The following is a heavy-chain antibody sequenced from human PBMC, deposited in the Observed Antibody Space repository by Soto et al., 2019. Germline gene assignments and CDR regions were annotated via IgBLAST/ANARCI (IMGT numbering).Heavy chain of an antibody. CDR1: DDSISSYY. D-gene: IGHD3-9*01. CDR3: ARADYEILTGSYAMDV. V-gene: IGHV4-4*07. CDR2: VSTNGAT. Sequence: LSLTCTVSDDSISSYYWNWIRQPAGKGLEWIGRVSTNGATNYNPSLESRVTVSVDTSKNQFSLKLTSVTAADTAVYFCARADYEILTGSYAMDVWGQGTTVTVSS. J-gene: IGHJ6*02.